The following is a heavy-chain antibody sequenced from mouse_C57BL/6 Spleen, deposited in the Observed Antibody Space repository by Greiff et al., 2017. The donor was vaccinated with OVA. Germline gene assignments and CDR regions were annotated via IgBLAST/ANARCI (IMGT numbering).Heavy chain of an antibody. CDR1: GYTFTSYW. D-gene: IGHD1-1*01. V-gene: IGHV1-72*01. CDR3: ARDTTVWYFDV. J-gene: IGHJ1*03. CDR2: IDPNSGGT. Sequence: QVQLQQPGAELVKPGASVKLSCKASGYTFTSYWMHWVKQRPGQGLEWIGRIDPNSGGTKYNEKFKSKATLTVDKPSSTAYMQLSSLTSEDSAVYDCARDTTVWYFDVWGTGTTVTVSS.